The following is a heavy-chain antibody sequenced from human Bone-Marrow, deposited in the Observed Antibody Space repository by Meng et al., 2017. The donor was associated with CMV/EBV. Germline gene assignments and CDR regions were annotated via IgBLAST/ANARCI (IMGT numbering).Heavy chain of an antibody. CDR2: IYYSGST. CDR1: GGSFSGYY. V-gene: IGHV4-59*12. D-gene: IGHD4-17*01. Sequence: SETLSLTCAVYGGSFSGYYWSWIRQPPGKGLEWIGYIYYSGSTNYNPSLKSRVTISVDTSKNQFSLKLNSVTAADTALYYCARTTVTTGGWFDPWGQGTLVTFSS. CDR3: ARTTVTTGGWFDP. J-gene: IGHJ5*02.